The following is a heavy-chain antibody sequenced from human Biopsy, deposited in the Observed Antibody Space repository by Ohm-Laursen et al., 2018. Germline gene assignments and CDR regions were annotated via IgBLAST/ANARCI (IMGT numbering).Heavy chain of an antibody. Sequence: GTLSLTCTVSGGSISSYYWSWIRQPPGKGLEWIGYIYYTGSTNYNPSLKSRVTISVDTSMTHLSLRLPFVTAADTAVYYCARHAPSYSGSYWRYFDLWGRGTLVTVSS. CDR1: GGSISSYY. J-gene: IGHJ2*01. D-gene: IGHD1-26*01. CDR3: ARHAPSYSGSYWRYFDL. V-gene: IGHV4-59*08. CDR2: IYYTGST.